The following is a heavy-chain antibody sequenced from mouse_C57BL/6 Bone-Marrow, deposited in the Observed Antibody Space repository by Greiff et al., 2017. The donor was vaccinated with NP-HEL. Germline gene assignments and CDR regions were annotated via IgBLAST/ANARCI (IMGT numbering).Heavy chain of an antibody. CDR2: INPNNGGT. D-gene: IGHD4-1*01. CDR1: GYTFTDYY. J-gene: IGHJ3*01. CDR3: AIDNWDVPWFAD. V-gene: IGHV1-26*01. Sequence: EVQLQQSGPELVKPGASVKISCKASGYTFTDYYMNWVKQSHGKSLEWIGDINPNNGGTSYNQKFKGKATLTVDKSSSTAYMELRSLTSEDSAVYYCAIDNWDVPWFADWGQGTLVTVSA.